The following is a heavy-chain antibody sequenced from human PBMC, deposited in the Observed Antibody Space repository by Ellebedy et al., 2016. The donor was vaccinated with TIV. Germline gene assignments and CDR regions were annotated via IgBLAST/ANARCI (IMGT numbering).Heavy chain of an antibody. CDR3: ATGGYCSSTSCYVVDHYYGMDV. CDR2: FDPEDGET. CDR1: GYTLTELS. D-gene: IGHD2-2*01. J-gene: IGHJ6*02. Sequence: AASVTVSCKVSGYTLTELSMHWVRQAPGKGLEWMGGFDPEDGETIYAQKFQGRVTMTEDTSTDTAYMELSSLRSEDTAVYYCATGGYCSSTSCYVVDHYYGMDVWGQGTTVTVSS. V-gene: IGHV1-24*01.